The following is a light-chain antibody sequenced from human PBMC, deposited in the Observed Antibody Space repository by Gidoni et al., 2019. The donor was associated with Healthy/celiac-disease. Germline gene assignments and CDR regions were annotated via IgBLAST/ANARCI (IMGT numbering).Light chain of an antibody. CDR2: KVS. V-gene: IGKV2-30*01. CDR1: QSLVNSDGNTY. J-gene: IGKJ4*01. CDR3: MQGTHWLT. Sequence: DVVMTQSPLSLPVTLGQPASITCRSSQSLVNSDGNTYLNWFQQRPGQSPRRLIYKVSNRDSVVPDRFSGSGSGTDFTLKISRVEAEDVGVYYCMQGTHWLTFXGXTKVEIK.